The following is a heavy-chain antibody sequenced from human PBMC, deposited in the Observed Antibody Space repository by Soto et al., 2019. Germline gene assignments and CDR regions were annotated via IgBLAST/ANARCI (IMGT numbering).Heavy chain of an antibody. CDR1: GFTFSDYY. CDR3: AREGSYDYVWGSYRPLDY. Sequence: GGSLRLSCAASGFTFSDYYMSWIRQAPGKGLEWVSYISSSSSYTNYADSVKGRFTISRDNAKNSLYLQMNGLRAEDTAVYYCAREGSYDYVWGSYRPLDYWGQGTLVTVSS. V-gene: IGHV3-11*06. J-gene: IGHJ4*02. CDR2: ISSSSSYT. D-gene: IGHD3-16*02.